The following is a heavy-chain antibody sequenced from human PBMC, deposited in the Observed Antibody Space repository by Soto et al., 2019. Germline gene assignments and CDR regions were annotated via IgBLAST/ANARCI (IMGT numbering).Heavy chain of an antibody. CDR1: AASFSKYY. CDR3: ASVTFGGIVMAN. D-gene: IGHD3-16*01. Sequence: SETLSLTCTVSAASFSKYYWTWIRQPPGKGLEWIGYIYFNGNTKYNPSLEGRLTISIDTSKKEFSLKLTSVTAADAAVYYCASVTFGGIVMANWGQGTLVTVSS. J-gene: IGHJ4*02. V-gene: IGHV4-59*01. CDR2: IYFNGNT.